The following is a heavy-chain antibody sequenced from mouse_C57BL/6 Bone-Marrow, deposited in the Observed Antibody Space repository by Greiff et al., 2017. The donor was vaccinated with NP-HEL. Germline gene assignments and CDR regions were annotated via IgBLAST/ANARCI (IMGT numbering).Heavy chain of an antibody. V-gene: IGHV1-69*01. CDR1: GYTFTSYW. Sequence: QVQLQQSGAELVMPGASVKLSCKASGYTFTSYWMHWVKQRPGQGLEWIGEIDPSDSYTNYNQKFKGKSTLTVDKSSSTAYMQLSSLTSEDSAVYYCAREVGLPWFAYWGQGTLVTVSA. CDR2: IDPSDSYT. J-gene: IGHJ3*01. CDR3: AREVGLPWFAY. D-gene: IGHD2-14*01.